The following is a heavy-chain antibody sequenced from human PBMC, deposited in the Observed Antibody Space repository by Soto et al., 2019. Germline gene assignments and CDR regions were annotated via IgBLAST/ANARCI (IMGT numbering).Heavy chain of an antibody. Sequence: GGSLRLSCAASGFTFSSYAMSWVRQAPGKGLEWVSAISGSGGSTYYADSVKGRFTISRDNSKNTLYLQMNSLRAEDTAVYYCARGTLGEYQLLSFFDIWGQGTMVTVSS. V-gene: IGHV3-23*01. J-gene: IGHJ3*02. D-gene: IGHD2-2*01. CDR2: ISGSGGST. CDR1: GFTFSSYA. CDR3: ARGTLGEYQLLSFFDI.